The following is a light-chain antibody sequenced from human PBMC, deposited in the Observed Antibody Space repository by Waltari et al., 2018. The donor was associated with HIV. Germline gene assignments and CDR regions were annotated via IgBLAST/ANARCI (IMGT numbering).Light chain of an antibody. CDR3: YSYSDTSSSYV. CDR2: EVT. Sequence: QSALTQPASVSGSPGQSVTTSCNGTSTDVGNFNLFSWDQQYPGKAPKLLIYEVTKRPSGASNRFSASKSGNTASLTISGLRAEDEADYYCYSYSDTSSSYVFGTGTKVTVL. V-gene: IGLV2-23*02. J-gene: IGLJ1*01. CDR1: STDVGNFNL.